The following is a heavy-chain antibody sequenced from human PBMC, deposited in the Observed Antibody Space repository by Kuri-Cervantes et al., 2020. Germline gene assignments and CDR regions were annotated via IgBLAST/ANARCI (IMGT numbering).Heavy chain of an antibody. D-gene: IGHD3-16*01. J-gene: IGHJ3*02. Sequence: GESLKISCAASGFTFSSYGMHWVRQAPGKGLEWVAVIWYDGSNKYYADSVKGRFTISRDNSKNTLYLQMNSLRAEDTAVYYCAKLYALDAFDIWGQGTMVTVSS. CDR1: GFTFSSYG. V-gene: IGHV3-33*06. CDR2: IWYDGSNK. CDR3: AKLYALDAFDI.